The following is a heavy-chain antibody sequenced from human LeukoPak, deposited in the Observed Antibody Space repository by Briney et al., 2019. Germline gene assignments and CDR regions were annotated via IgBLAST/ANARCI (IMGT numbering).Heavy chain of an antibody. D-gene: IGHD2/OR15-2a*01. V-gene: IGHV3-21*01. J-gene: IGHJ5*02. Sequence: GGSLRLSCAASGFTFSSYAMNWVRQAPGKALEWVSLISSSSSYIYYADSVKGRFTISRDNAKNSLYLQMKSLGAEDTAVYYCARGKTSQNIVTRKTYNWFDPWGQGTLVTVSS. CDR1: GFTFSSYA. CDR2: ISSSSSYI. CDR3: ARGKTSQNIVTRKTYNWFDP.